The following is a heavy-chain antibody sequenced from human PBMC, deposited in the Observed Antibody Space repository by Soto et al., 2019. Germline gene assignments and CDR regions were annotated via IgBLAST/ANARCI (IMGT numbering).Heavy chain of an antibody. CDR3: AKHSEYQLLSWLDP. CDR1: GFSFSTYA. CDR2: ISAGGGNT. D-gene: IGHD2-2*01. J-gene: IGHJ5*02. V-gene: IGHV3-23*01. Sequence: EVQLLESGGGLEQPGGSLRLSCAASGFSFSTYAMSWVRQAPGKGLEWVSGISAGGGNTYYADSVRGRFTISRDNSKNTVDLQISSLRAEDTALYYCAKHSEYQLLSWLDPWGLGTLVTVSS.